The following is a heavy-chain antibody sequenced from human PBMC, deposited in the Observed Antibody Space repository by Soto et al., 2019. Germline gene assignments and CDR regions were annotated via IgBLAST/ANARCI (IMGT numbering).Heavy chain of an antibody. J-gene: IGHJ3*01. Sequence: PGGSLRLSCAASGFTFSSYSMNWVRQAPGKGLEWVSSISSSSSYIYYADSVKGRFTISRDNAKNSLYLQMNSLRAEDTAVYYCARDLGDYDILTGYSSWGQGTMVTVS. D-gene: IGHD3-9*01. CDR2: ISSSSSYI. CDR3: ARDLGDYDILTGYSS. CDR1: GFTFSSYS. V-gene: IGHV3-21*01.